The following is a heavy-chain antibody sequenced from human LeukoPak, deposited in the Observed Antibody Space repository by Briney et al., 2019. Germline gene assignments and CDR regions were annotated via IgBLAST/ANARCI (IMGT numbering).Heavy chain of an antibody. Sequence: PGGSLRLSCAASGFTFSSYSMNWVRQAPGKGLEWVSYISSSSSTIYYADSVKGRFTISRDNAKNSLYLQMNSLRAEDTAVYYCASKDSSGYSPRFGYWGQGTLVTVSS. CDR1: GFTFSSYS. V-gene: IGHV3-48*04. D-gene: IGHD3-22*01. J-gene: IGHJ4*02. CDR2: ISSSSSTI. CDR3: ASKDSSGYSPRFGY.